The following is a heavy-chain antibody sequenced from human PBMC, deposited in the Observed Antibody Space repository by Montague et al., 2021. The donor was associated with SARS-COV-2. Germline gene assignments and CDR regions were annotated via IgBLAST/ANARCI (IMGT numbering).Heavy chain of an antibody. CDR1: GFTFSHSA. D-gene: IGHD6-25*01. V-gene: IGHV3-33*06. Sequence: SWRLSCAASGFTFSHSAMHWVRQAPGKGLEWVAVIWHDGTKKFHSNSVKGRFIISRDNSQNLLHLQMNSVRGDDTALYYCAKSKAAAGMASAFDVWGQGTLVTVSS. CDR3: AKSKAAAGMASAFDV. CDR2: IWHDGTKK. J-gene: IGHJ4*02.